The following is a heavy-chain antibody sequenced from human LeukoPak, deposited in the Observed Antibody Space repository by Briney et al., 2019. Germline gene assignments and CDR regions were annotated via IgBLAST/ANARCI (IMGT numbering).Heavy chain of an antibody. D-gene: IGHD6-19*01. CDR2: IYYSGST. J-gene: IGHJ5*02. V-gene: IGHV4-39*07. CDR1: GGSISSSSYY. Sequence: ASETLSLTCTVSGGSISSSSYYWGWIRQPPGKGLEWIGSIYYSGSTYYNPSLKSRVTISVDTSKNQFSLKLSSVTAADTAVYYCARSSSSGWGFRFDPWGQGTLVTVSS. CDR3: ARSSSSGWGFRFDP.